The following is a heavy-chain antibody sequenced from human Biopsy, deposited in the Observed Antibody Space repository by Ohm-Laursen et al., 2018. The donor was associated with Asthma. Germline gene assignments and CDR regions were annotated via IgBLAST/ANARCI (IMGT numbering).Heavy chain of an antibody. CDR1: GYTFIGSH. CDR2: INPNSGGT. Sequence: ASVKASCKASGYTFIGSHIHWVRQAPGQGLEWLGRINPNSGGTNFAQKFQGRVTMTRDTSISTAYMELSRLRSDDTAVYYCARGQKSAGDRWFDPWGQGTLVTVSS. CDR3: ARGQKSAGDRWFDP. D-gene: IGHD6-13*01. J-gene: IGHJ5*02. V-gene: IGHV1-2*06.